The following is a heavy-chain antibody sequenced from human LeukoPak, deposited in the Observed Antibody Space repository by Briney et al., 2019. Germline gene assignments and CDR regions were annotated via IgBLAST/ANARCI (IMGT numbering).Heavy chain of an antibody. CDR1: GGTFSDYA. CDR3: ARSGRGTYYYFDL. CDR2: TIPIFGTT. D-gene: IGHD1-26*01. V-gene: IGHV1-69*06. J-gene: IGHJ4*02. Sequence: SVKVSCKASGGTFSDYAINWVRQAPGQGLEWMGGTIPIFGTTNYAQKFQGRVTITADKSTNIAYMELTSLKSEDTAVYYCARSGRGTYYYFDLWGQGTLVTVSS.